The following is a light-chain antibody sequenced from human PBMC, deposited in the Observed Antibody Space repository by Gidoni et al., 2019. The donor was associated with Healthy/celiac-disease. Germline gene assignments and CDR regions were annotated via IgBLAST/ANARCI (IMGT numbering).Light chain of an antibody. Sequence: EIVLTQSPGTLSLSPGKRATLSGRASQSVSSSYLAWYQQKPGQAPRLLIYGASSRATGIPDRFSGSGSGTDFTLTISRLEPEDVAVYYCQQYGSSPLTFGGGTKVEIQ. CDR2: GAS. V-gene: IGKV3-20*01. CDR3: QQYGSSPLT. J-gene: IGKJ4*01. CDR1: QSVSSSY.